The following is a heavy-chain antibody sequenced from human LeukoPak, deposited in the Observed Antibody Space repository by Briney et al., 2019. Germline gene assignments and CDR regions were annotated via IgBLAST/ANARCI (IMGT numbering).Heavy chain of an antibody. CDR1: GFTFSTSG. J-gene: IGHJ4*02. CDR3: AKGLTFGLDY. V-gene: IGHV3-30*02. D-gene: IGHD3-16*01. Sequence: GGSLRLSCAASGFTFSTSGMHWVRQAPGKGLEWVAFIRYDGSSKYFADSVKGRFTISRDNSKDTLYLQMNSLRAEDTAVYYCAKGLTFGLDYWSQGTLVTVSS. CDR2: IRYDGSSK.